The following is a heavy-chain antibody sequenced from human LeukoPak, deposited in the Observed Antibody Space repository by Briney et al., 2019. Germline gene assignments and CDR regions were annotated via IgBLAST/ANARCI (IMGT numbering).Heavy chain of an antibody. CDR1: GGSISSHY. D-gene: IGHD1-26*01. J-gene: IGHJ5*02. CDR2: IYTSGST. Sequence: SETLSLTCTVSGGSISSHYWSGIRQPAGKGLEWIGRIYTSGSTNYNPSLKSRVTMSVDTSKNQFSLKLSSVTAADTAVYYCARDFDELLRFNWFDPWGQGTLVTVSS. CDR3: ARDFDELLRFNWFDP. V-gene: IGHV4-4*07.